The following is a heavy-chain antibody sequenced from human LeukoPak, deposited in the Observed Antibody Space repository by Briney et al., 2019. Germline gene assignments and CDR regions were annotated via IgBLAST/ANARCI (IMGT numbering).Heavy chain of an antibody. Sequence: GGSLRLSCAASGFTFDDYAMHWVRQAPGKGLEWVSGISWNSGSIGYADSVKGRFTISRDNAKNSLYLQMNSLRAEDTALYYCAKDTNGCSGSCYAVGAFDIWGQGTMVTVSS. CDR1: GFTFDDYA. J-gene: IGHJ3*02. V-gene: IGHV3-9*01. D-gene: IGHD2-15*01. CDR2: ISWNSGSI. CDR3: AKDTNGCSGSCYAVGAFDI.